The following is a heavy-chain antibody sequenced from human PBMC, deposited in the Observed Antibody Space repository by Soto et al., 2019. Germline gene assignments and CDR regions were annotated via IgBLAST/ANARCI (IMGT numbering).Heavy chain of an antibody. CDR1: GFSFSDYG. CDR2: IWYDGSVK. V-gene: IGHV3-33*01. J-gene: IGHJ4*02. CDR3: ARGGKWELLLRL. Sequence: QVQLVESGGGVVRPGTSLRLSCEGSGFSFSDYGMNWVRQAPGKGLEWVAVIWYDGSVKRYEDSVKGRFTISRDISKNTLYLQMNSLRVEDTAVYFCARGGKWELLLRLWGQGTLVTGSS. D-gene: IGHD1-26*01.